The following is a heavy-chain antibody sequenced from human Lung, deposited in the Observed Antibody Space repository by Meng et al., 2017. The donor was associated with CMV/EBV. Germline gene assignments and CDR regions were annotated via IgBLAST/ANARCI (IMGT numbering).Heavy chain of an antibody. V-gene: IGHV1-69*05. CDR1: GGNFGTYA. Sequence: SVKVSXKASGGNFGTYAISWVRQAPGQGLEWMGGIIPIFGTASFAQKFQGRVTITTDESTAYTEFSSLRSEDAAVYYCARTRYDSSGYDAYYYYGRDVWGQGTTVTVSS. CDR3: ARTRYDSSGYDAYYYYGRDV. CDR2: IIPIFGTA. J-gene: IGHJ6*02. D-gene: IGHD3-22*01.